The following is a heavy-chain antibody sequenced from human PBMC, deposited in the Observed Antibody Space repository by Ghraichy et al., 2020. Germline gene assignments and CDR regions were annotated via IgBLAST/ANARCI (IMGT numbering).Heavy chain of an antibody. J-gene: IGHJ4*02. V-gene: IGHV3-23*01. CDR2: ISGSGGST. CDR1: GFTFSSYA. CDR3: AKDLKDYDFWSGGYYFDY. Sequence: GGSLRLSCAASGFTFSSYAMSWVRQAPGKGLEWVSAISGSGGSTYYADSVKGRFTISRDNSKNTLYLQMNSLRAEDTAVYYCAKDLKDYDFWSGGYYFDYWGQGTLVTVSS. D-gene: IGHD3-3*01.